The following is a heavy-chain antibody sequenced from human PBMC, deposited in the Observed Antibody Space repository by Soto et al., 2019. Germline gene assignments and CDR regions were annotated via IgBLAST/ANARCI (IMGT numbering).Heavy chain of an antibody. D-gene: IGHD3-3*01. Sequence: GGSLRLSCAASGFTFSSYAMTWVRQAPGKGLEWVSSISGSGISTYYADSVKGRFTISRDNSKNTLYLQMNSLRAEDAAVYYCAHGRRFYDFRKDNYATLDYWGLGHVVTVSS. CDR1: GFTFSSYA. CDR2: ISGSGIST. J-gene: IGHJ4*02. CDR3: AHGRRFYDFRKDNYATLDY. V-gene: IGHV3-23*01.